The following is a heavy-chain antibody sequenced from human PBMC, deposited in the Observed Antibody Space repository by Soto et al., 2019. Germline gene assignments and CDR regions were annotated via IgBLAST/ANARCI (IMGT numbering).Heavy chain of an antibody. CDR1: GFTIENSV. CDR2: ITGAGDGT. CDR3: ARAQKWRQLSLNVFDL. V-gene: IGHV3-74*01. J-gene: IGHJ3*01. D-gene: IGHD5-18*01. Sequence: EVQLVESGGGLVQPGGSLRLSCVASGFTIENSVMHWVRQTPGKGLWSVSRITGAGDGTLYADSVKGRFTISRDNAKNTVYLHMTGLRVEETAVYYCARAQKWRQLSLNVFDLWGQGTTVTVSS.